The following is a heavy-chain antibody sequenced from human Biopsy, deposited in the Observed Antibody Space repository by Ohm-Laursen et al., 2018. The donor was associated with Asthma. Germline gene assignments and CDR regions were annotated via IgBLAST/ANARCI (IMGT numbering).Heavy chain of an antibody. Sequence: SLRLSCSASEFSVSSSYMSWVRQAPGKGLEWASVIYNDGRAYYADSVKGRFTVSRDNSKNTLSLQMNSLTAEDTAVYYCAREGVAGTHIEDWGQGTLVTVSS. D-gene: IGHD6-19*01. J-gene: IGHJ4*02. CDR2: IYNDGRA. CDR1: EFSVSSSY. CDR3: AREGVAGTHIED. V-gene: IGHV3-66*02.